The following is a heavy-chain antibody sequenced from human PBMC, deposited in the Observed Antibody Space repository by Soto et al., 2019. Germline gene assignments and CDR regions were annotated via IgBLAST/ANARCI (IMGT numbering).Heavy chain of an antibody. Sequence: EVQLVESGGGLGKPGGSLRLSCTFTFNSYSLNWVRQAPGKALEWVSSISSGSADIKYADSVKDRFTNSRDNANNLLYLQMSVLRVDDTAVYYWTRDKGGSYDTWFDPWGQGTLVTVSS. CDR2: ISSGSADI. J-gene: IGHJ5*02. CDR3: TRDKGGSYDTWFDP. CDR1: TFNSYS. D-gene: IGHD1-26*01. V-gene: IGHV3-21*06.